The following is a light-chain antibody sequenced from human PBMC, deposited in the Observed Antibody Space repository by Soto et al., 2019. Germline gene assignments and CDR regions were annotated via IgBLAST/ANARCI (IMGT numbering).Light chain of an antibody. CDR2: ELS. CDR3: SSYAGSNNVV. V-gene: IGLV2-8*01. J-gene: IGLJ2*01. CDR1: SRDVGGYNY. Sequence: QSALTQPPSASGSPGQSVTISCTGTSRDVGGYNYVSWYQQHPGKAPKLMIFELSQRPSGVPDRFSGSKSGNTASLTVSGLQAEDEADYYCSSYAGSNNVVFGGGTKVTVL.